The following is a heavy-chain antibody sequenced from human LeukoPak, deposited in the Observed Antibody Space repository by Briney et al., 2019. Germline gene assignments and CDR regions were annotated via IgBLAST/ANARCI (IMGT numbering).Heavy chain of an antibody. CDR1: GFIFSQYS. Sequence: GGSLRLSCAASGFIFSQYSMNWVRQAPGKGLEWVSHIRSSSETFYADSVKGRFTISRDNARNSLYLQMNNLRGEDTAIYYCARDAGDSGYGCDLWGQGTLVTVSS. D-gene: IGHD5-12*01. J-gene: IGHJ5*02. CDR3: ARDAGDSGYGCDL. V-gene: IGHV3-48*01. CDR2: IRSSSET.